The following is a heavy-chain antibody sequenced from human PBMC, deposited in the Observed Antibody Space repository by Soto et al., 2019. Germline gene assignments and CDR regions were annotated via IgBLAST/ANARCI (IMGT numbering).Heavy chain of an antibody. J-gene: IGHJ5*02. CDR3: AKVAGLQFDP. CDR2: ISGSGGST. V-gene: IGHV3-23*01. D-gene: IGHD4-4*01. CDR1: GFTFSSYA. Sequence: GESLKISCAASGFTFSSYAMSWVRQAPGKGLEWVSAISGSGGSTYYADSVKGRFTISRDNSKNTLYLQMNSLRAEDTAVYYCAKVAGLQFDPWGQGTLVTVSS.